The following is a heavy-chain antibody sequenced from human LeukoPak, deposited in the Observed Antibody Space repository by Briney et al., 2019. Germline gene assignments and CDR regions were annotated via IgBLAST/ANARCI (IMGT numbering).Heavy chain of an antibody. CDR3: AKDRSRHSSSWSCSGY. J-gene: IGHJ4*02. V-gene: IGHV3-23*01. Sequence: GGSLRLSCAASGFTFSGYAMSWVRQAPGKGLEWVSAISGSGGSTYYADSVKGRFTISRDNSKNTLYLQMNSLRAEDTAVYYCAKDRSRHSSSWSCSGYWGQGTLVTVSS. CDR1: GFTFSGYA. CDR2: ISGSGGST. D-gene: IGHD6-13*01.